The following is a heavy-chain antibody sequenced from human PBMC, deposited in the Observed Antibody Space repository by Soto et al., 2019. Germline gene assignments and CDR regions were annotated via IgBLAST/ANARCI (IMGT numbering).Heavy chain of an antibody. V-gene: IGHV3-30*18. CDR1: GFTFSRYS. J-gene: IGHJ4*02. Sequence: GGSLRLSCAASGFTFSRYSMNWVRQAPGKGLEWVAVISYDGSNKYYADSVKGRFTISRDNSKNTLYLQMNSLRAEDTAVYYCANDCSSTSCYATDYWGQGTLVTVSS. D-gene: IGHD2-2*01. CDR3: ANDCSSTSCYATDY. CDR2: ISYDGSNK.